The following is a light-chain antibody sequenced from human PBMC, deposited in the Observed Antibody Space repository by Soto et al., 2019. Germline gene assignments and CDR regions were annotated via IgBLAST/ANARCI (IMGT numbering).Light chain of an antibody. Sequence: DMQMSQSPPTRPASVGDGVTITCPGSKSSSTWVAWHQKQPETASKLLIYGASTLEGGVPSRCSGSGGRKEFIITISILPDDDVVTFCWQYHNSPSSTFGPGTKVDIK. J-gene: IGKJ1*01. CDR2: GAS. V-gene: IGKV1-5*01. CDR3: QYHNSPSST. CDR1: KSSSTW.